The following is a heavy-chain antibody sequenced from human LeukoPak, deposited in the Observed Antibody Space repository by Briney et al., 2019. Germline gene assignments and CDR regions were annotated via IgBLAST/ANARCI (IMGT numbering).Heavy chain of an antibody. Sequence: GGSLRLSCAASGFTFSSYWMHWVRQGPGKGLVWISRTNSDGSTINYADPVKGRFTISRDNAKNTLYLQMNSLRAEDTAVYYCARGPSGYHNTGGQGTLVTVSS. J-gene: IGHJ4*02. CDR1: GFTFSSYW. V-gene: IGHV3-74*01. D-gene: IGHD5-12*01. CDR2: TNSDGSTI. CDR3: ARGPSGYHNT.